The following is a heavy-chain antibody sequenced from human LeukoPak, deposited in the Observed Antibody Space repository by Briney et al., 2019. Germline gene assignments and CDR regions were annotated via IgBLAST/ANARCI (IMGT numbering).Heavy chain of an antibody. D-gene: IGHD1-20*01. CDR2: IYPGDSDT. Sequence: GESLKISCKGSGYSFTSYWIGWVRQMPGKGLEWMGIIYPGDSDTRYSPSFQGQVTISADKSISTAYLQWSSLKASDTAMYYCARLHTRYNWNPYPYFDYWGQGTLVTVSS. CDR1: GYSFTSYW. CDR3: ARLHTRYNWNPYPYFDY. J-gene: IGHJ4*02. V-gene: IGHV5-51*01.